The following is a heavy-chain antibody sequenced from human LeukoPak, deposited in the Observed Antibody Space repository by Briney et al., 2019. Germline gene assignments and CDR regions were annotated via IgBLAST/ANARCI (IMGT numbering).Heavy chain of an antibody. J-gene: IGHJ4*02. CDR1: GGSISSSSYY. Sequence: SETLSLTCTVSGGSISSSSYYWGWIRQPPGKGLEWIGSIYYSGSTYYNPSLKSRVTISVDTSKNQFSLKLSSVTAADTAVYYCAIALMVRGPYFDYWGQGTLVTVSS. CDR2: IYYSGST. CDR3: AIALMVRGPYFDY. V-gene: IGHV4-39*07. D-gene: IGHD3-10*01.